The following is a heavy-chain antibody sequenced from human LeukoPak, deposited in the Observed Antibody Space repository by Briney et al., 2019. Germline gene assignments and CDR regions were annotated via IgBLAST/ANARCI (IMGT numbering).Heavy chain of an antibody. CDR3: AKGFVEPRPHYFDY. J-gene: IGHJ4*02. CDR2: ISYDGSNK. V-gene: IGHV3-30*18. CDR1: GFTFSSYG. Sequence: PGGSLRLSCAASGFTFSSYGMHWVRQAPGKGLEWVAVISYDGSNKYYADSVKGRFTISRDNSKNTLYLQMNSLSVDDTGIYYCAKGFVEPRPHYFDYWGQGTLVTVSS. D-gene: IGHD6-6*01.